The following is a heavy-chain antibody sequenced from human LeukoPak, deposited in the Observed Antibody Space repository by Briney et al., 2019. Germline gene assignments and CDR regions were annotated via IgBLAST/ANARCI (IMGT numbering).Heavy chain of an antibody. Sequence: SGPTLVNPTQTLTLTCTFSGFSLRTNGMCVSWIRQPPGKALEWLALIDRDDNKYYGTSLKTRFIISKDTSKNQVVLTTTNMDPADTATYFCARVMRDTSDWYLFDHWGQGMLVTVSS. CDR1: GFSLRTNGMC. J-gene: IGHJ4*02. V-gene: IGHV2-70*01. CDR3: ARVMRDTSDWYLFDH. CDR2: IDRDDNK. D-gene: IGHD6-19*01.